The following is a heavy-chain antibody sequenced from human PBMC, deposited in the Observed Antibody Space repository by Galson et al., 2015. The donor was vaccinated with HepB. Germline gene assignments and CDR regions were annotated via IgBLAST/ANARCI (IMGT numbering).Heavy chain of an antibody. V-gene: IGHV1-2*06. D-gene: IGHD6-13*01. CDR1: GYTFTGYY. CDR2: INPNSGGT. CDR3: ARDPMGVAADNWFDP. Sequence: SVKVSCKASGYTFTGYYMHWVRQAPGQGLEWMGRINPNSGGTNYAQKFQGRVTMTRDTSISTAYMELSRLRSDDTAVYYCARDPMGVAADNWFDPWGQGTLVTVSS. J-gene: IGHJ5*02.